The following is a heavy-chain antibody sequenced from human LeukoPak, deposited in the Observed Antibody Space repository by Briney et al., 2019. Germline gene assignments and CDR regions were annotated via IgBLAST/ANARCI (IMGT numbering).Heavy chain of an antibody. CDR1: GYSISSGYY. CDR3: ARERRGQWLVHIGDYYYYMDV. V-gene: IGHV4-38-2*02. D-gene: IGHD6-19*01. Sequence: SETLSLTCTVSGYSISSGYYWGWIRQPPGKGLEWIGSIYHSGSTYYNPSLKSRVTISVDTSKNQFSLKLSSVTAADTAVYYCARERRGQWLVHIGDYYYYMDVWGKGTTVTISS. CDR2: IYHSGST. J-gene: IGHJ6*03.